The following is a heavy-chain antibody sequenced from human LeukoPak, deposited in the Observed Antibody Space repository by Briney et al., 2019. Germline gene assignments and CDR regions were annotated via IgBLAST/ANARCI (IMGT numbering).Heavy chain of an antibody. CDR3: ARHGGAMVRGVIIRSFDY. V-gene: IGHV4-39*01. J-gene: IGHJ4*02. D-gene: IGHD3-10*01. CDR2: IYYSGST. Sequence: PSETLSLTCTVSGGSISSSSYYWGWIRQPPGKGLEWIGSIYYSGSTYYNPSLKSRVTISVDTSKNQFSLKLSSVTAADTAVYYCARHGGAMVRGVIIRSFDYWGQGTLVTVSS. CDR1: GGSISSSSYY.